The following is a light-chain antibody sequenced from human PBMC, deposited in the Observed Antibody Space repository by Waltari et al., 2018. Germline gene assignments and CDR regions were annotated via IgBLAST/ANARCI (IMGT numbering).Light chain of an antibody. CDR3: QQYNDWPPWT. Sequence: EIVLTQSPATLSMSPGETATLSCRASQHINMNLAWYQQKPGQAPRLLFYGASTRESGVPARFIGSGSGTDFTLTIRSLQSEDFGVYYCQQYNDWPPWTFGQGTRVEV. J-gene: IGKJ1*01. CDR2: GAS. V-gene: IGKV3-15*01. CDR1: QHINMN.